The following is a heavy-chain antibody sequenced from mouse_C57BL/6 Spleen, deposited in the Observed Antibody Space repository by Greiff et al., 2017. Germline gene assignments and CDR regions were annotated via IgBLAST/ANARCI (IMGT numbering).Heavy chain of an antibody. CDR2: ISSGGDYI. J-gene: IGHJ4*01. V-gene: IGHV5-9-1*02. Sequence: EVQRVESGEGLVKPGGSLKLSCAASGFTFSSYAMSWVRQTPEKRLEWVAYISSGGDYIYYADTVKGRFTISRDNARNTLYLQMSSLKSEDTAMYYCTRDGGNPYYYAMDYWGQGTSVTVSS. D-gene: IGHD1-1*02. CDR1: GFTFSSYA. CDR3: TRDGGNPYYYAMDY.